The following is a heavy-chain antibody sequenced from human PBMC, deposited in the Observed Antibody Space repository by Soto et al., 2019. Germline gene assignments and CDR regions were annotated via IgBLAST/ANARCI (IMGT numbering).Heavy chain of an antibody. J-gene: IGHJ6*03. CDR3: ARQGGGYFGYYYMDV. CDR1: GGSISSYY. CDR2: IYYSGST. Sequence: SETLSLTCTVSGGSISSYYWSWIRQPPGKGLEWIGYIYYSGSTNYNPSLKSRVTISVDTSKNQFSLKLSSVTAADTAVYYCARQGGGYFGYYYMDVWGKGTTVTVSS. V-gene: IGHV4-59*08. D-gene: IGHD3-22*01.